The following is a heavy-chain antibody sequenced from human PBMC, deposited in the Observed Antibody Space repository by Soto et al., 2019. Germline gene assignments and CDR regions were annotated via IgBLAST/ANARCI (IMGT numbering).Heavy chain of an antibody. Sequence: GGSLRLSCAASGFTFSSYGMHWVRQAPGKGLEWVAVIWYDGSNKYYAESVKGRFTISRDNSKNTLYLQMNSLRAEDTAVYYCARDAIIRFLEWPGYYYYYMDVWGKGTTVTVSS. CDR1: GFTFSSYG. CDR2: IWYDGSNK. V-gene: IGHV3-33*01. J-gene: IGHJ6*03. D-gene: IGHD3-3*01. CDR3: ARDAIIRFLEWPGYYYYYMDV.